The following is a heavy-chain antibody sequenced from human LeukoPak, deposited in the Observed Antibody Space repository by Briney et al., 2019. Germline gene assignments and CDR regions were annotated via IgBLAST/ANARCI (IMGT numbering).Heavy chain of an antibody. D-gene: IGHD4-17*01. CDR3: ARGYGDYGY. CDR1: GITLSSYW. V-gene: IGHV3-74*01. CDR2: INSDGSST. Sequence: PGGSLRLSCATSGITLSSYWMHLVRQTPGKGLVWVSRINSDGSSTSYADSVKGRFTISRDNAKNTLYLQMNSLRAEDTAVYYCARGYGDYGYWGQGTLVTVSS. J-gene: IGHJ4*02.